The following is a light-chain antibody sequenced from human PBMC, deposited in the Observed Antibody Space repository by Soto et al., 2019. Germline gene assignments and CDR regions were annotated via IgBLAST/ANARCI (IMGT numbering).Light chain of an antibody. V-gene: IGLV2-18*02. CDR3: SSYTSSSTLV. CDR1: SSDVGSYNR. CDR2: EVS. J-gene: IGLJ2*01. Sequence: QSVLTKPPSVSGSPGQSVTISCTGTSSDVGSYNRVSWYQQPPGTAPKLMIYEVSNRPSGVPDRFSGSKSGNTASLTISGLQAEDEADYYCSSYTSSSTLVFGGGTKLTVL.